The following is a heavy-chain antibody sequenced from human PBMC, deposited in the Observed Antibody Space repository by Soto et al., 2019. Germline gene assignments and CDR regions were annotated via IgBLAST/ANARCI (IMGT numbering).Heavy chain of an antibody. J-gene: IGHJ4*02. CDR2: IYWDDDK. Sequence: QITLKESGPTLVKPTQTLTLTCTFSGFSLSTSGVGVGWIRQPPGKALEWLALIYWDDDKRHSPSLKSRLTITKDTSKNQVVLTMTNMDPADTATYYCAHIPHGTILDYWGQGTLVTVSS. CDR3: AHIPHGTILDY. D-gene: IGHD3-3*01. CDR1: GFSLSTSGVG. V-gene: IGHV2-5*02.